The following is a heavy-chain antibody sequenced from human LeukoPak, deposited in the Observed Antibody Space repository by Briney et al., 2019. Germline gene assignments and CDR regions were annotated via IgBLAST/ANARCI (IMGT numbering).Heavy chain of an antibody. V-gene: IGHV3-23*01. CDR1: GFTFNAYA. D-gene: IGHD6-19*01. CDR3: AKTTVGYSSGRYPGWPADC. CDR2: ICGSGGCT. J-gene: IGHJ4*02. Sequence: GGSLRLSCEASGFTFNAYAIYWVRQAPGKGLEWVSGICGSGGCTYYADSVKGRFTISRDNSKNTVYLQMNSLTADDTAVYYCAKTTVGYSSGRYPGWPADCWGQGTLVTVSS.